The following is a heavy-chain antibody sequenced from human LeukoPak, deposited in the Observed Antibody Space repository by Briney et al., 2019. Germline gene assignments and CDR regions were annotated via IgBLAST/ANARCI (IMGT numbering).Heavy chain of an antibody. CDR3: ARESGYEHYYYYYYMDV. Sequence: SETLSLTRTVSGGSISSGSYCWSWIRQPAGKKLEWIGHIYTSGSTNYNPSLKSRVSISVDTSENQFSLRLSSVTAADTAVYYCARESGYEHYYYYYYMDVWGKGATVTISS. V-gene: IGHV4-61*09. CDR1: GGSISSGSYC. CDR2: IYTSGST. D-gene: IGHD5-12*01. J-gene: IGHJ6*03.